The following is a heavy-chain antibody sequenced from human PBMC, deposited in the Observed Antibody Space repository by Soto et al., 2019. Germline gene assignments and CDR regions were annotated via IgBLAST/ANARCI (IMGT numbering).Heavy chain of an antibody. J-gene: IGHJ4*02. D-gene: IGHD3-10*01. CDR3: ARDNYYASERNDFDY. Sequence: QVQLVQSGPEMRKPGSSVRVSCKTSGDSFSSYAITWVRQAPGQGLEWVGGIIPMFGTINYAQKFQGRVSIRADESTTTVYMELSSLTSEYTAVYYCARDNYYASERNDFDYWGQGTLVTVSS. CDR2: IIPMFGTI. CDR1: GDSFSSYA. V-gene: IGHV1-69*01.